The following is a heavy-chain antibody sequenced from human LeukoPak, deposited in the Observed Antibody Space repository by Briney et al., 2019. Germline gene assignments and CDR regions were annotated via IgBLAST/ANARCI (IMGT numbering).Heavy chain of an antibody. CDR1: GFTFSSYG. V-gene: IGHV3-30*18. CDR2: ISYDGSNK. D-gene: IGHD5-18*01. J-gene: IGHJ4*02. Sequence: GRSLRLSCAASGFTFSSYGMHWVRQAPGKGLGWVAVISYDGSNKYYADSVKGRFTISRDNSKNTLYLQMNSLRAEDTAVYYCAKGVDTAMVLIDYWGQGTLVTVSS. CDR3: AKGVDTAMVLIDY.